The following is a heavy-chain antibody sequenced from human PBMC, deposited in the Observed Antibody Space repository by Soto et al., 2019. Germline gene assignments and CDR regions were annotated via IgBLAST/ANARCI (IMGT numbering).Heavy chain of an antibody. CDR1: GFTFNNYA. J-gene: IGHJ4*02. V-gene: IGHV3-23*01. Sequence: PGGSLRLSCAASGFTFNNYAMGWVRQASGKGLEWFSAITGSGGDTYSADSVKGRFTISRDNSKNTLYLQMNSLRAEDTAIYYCAKLGSSSWSPHYYFDYWGQGTLVTASS. D-gene: IGHD2-2*01. CDR2: ITGSGGDT. CDR3: AKLGSSSWSPHYYFDY.